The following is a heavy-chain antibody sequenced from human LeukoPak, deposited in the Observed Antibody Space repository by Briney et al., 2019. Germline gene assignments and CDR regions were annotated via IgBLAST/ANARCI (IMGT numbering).Heavy chain of an antibody. CDR3: AREANIATAIVWFDP. CDR2: IYYSGST. Sequence: PSETLSLTCTVSGGSISSYYWSWIRQPPGKGLEWIGYIYYSGSTNYNPSLKSRVTISGDTSKNQFSLKLSSVTAADTAMYYCAREANIATAIVWFDPWGQGTLVTVSS. D-gene: IGHD6-13*01. CDR1: GGSISSYY. V-gene: IGHV4-59*12. J-gene: IGHJ5*02.